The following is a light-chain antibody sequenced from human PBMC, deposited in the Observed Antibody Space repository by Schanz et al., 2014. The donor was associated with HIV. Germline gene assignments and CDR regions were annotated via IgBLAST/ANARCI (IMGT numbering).Light chain of an antibody. CDR1: SSDVGGYNH. J-gene: IGLJ2*01. CDR3: AVWDDSLNGVV. V-gene: IGLV2-8*01. CDR2: EVI. Sequence: ALTQPPSASGSPGQSVTISCTGTSSDVGGYNHVSWYQQHPGKAPKLMIYEVIKRPSGVPDRFSGSKSGSTASLTVSGLQPEDEADYYCAVWDDSLNGVVFGGGTKLTVL.